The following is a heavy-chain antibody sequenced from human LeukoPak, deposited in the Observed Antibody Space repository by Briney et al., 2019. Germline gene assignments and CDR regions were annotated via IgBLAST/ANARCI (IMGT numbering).Heavy chain of an antibody. Sequence: PSETLSLTCTVSGASISRSYWSWIRQFPGKGLEWIGYIYSAETTLYNPSLNSRATISADTSENRVSLHLTSVTAADTAVYFCAREVFKPLYDSQWGRGTLV. CDR2: IYSAETT. CDR3: AREVFKPLYDSQ. D-gene: IGHD3-22*01. CDR1: GASISRSY. J-gene: IGHJ1*01. V-gene: IGHV4-4*08.